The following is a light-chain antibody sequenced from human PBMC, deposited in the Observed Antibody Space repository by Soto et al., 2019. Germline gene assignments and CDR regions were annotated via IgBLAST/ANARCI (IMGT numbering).Light chain of an antibody. CDR2: GAS. V-gene: IGKV3-20*01. CDR3: QQFGSSLPIT. J-gene: IGKJ5*01. Sequence: EIELTQSPGTLSLSPGEIATLSCIAIHYVSSSFLAWIQQKPGLAPRLLIYGASSRATGIPDRFSGSGSGTDFTLTISRLEPEDFAVYYCQQFGSSLPITFGQGTRLEI. CDR1: HYVSSSF.